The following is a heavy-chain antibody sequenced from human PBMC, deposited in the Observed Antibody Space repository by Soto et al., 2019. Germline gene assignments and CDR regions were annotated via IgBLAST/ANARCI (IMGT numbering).Heavy chain of an antibody. V-gene: IGHV3-23*01. D-gene: IGHD3-16*01. CDR2: ISGSGGRS. J-gene: IGHJ4*02. Sequence: EVQLLDSGGGLVQPGGSLRLSCAASGFTFSNYAMTWVRQVPGKGLEWVSGISGSGGRSYYADSVKGRFTISRDNSKSTLYLQMHSLRAEDTAVYYCAKAYFVWSSEQPYYFDYSGQGTLVTVSS. CDR1: GFTFSNYA. CDR3: AKAYFVWSSEQPYYFDY.